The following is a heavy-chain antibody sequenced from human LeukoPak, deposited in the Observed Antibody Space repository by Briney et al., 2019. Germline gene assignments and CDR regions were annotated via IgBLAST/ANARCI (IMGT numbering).Heavy chain of an antibody. CDR1: GGSINNYY. J-gene: IGHJ4*02. V-gene: IGHV4-59*01. CDR3: ARGGDYGDLRYFDY. Sequence: SETLSLTCTVSGGSINNYYWSWIRQPPGKGLGWIGYIYYRGSTNYNPSLKSRVTFSVDTSKNQFSLKLNSVTAADTAVYYCARGGDYGDLRYFDYWGQGTLVTVSS. CDR2: IYYRGST. D-gene: IGHD4-17*01.